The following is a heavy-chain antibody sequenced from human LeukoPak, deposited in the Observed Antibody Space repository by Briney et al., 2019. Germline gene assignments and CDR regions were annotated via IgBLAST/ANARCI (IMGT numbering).Heavy chain of an antibody. CDR3: AKGIVVPAAIGPFYGMDV. CDR1: GFTFSSYG. Sequence: PGGSLRLSCAASGFTFSSYGMHWVRQAPGKGLEWVAVISYDGSNKYYADSVKGRFTISRDNSKNTLYLQMNSPRAEDTAVYYCAKGIVVPAAIGPFYGMDVWGQGTTVTVSS. V-gene: IGHV3-30*18. CDR2: ISYDGSNK. D-gene: IGHD2-2*02. J-gene: IGHJ6*02.